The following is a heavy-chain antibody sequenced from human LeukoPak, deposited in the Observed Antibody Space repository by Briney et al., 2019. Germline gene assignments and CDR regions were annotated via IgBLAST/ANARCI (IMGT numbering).Heavy chain of an antibody. CDR3: ARSGWYYDILTGFDY. Sequence: GGSLRLSCAASGFTFSSYWMSWVRQAPGKGLEWVSYISISGSTIYYADSVKGRFTISRDNAKNSLYLQMNSLRAEDTAVYYCARSGWYYDILTGFDYWGQGTLVTVSS. CDR1: GFTFSSYW. V-gene: IGHV3-48*04. J-gene: IGHJ4*02. CDR2: ISISGSTI. D-gene: IGHD3-9*01.